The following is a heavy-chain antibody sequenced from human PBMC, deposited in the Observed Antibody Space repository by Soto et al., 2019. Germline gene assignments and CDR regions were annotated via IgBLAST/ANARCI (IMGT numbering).Heavy chain of an antibody. Sequence: SETLSLTCTVSGGSISSGGYYWSWIRQHPGKGLEWIGYIYYSGSTYYNPSLKSRVTISVDTSKNQFSLKLSSVTAADTAMYYCARARSGDRRFDSWGQGALVTVSS. D-gene: IGHD2-21*02. CDR2: IYYSGST. CDR1: GGSISSGGYY. J-gene: IGHJ4*02. CDR3: ARARSGDRRFDS. V-gene: IGHV4-31*03.